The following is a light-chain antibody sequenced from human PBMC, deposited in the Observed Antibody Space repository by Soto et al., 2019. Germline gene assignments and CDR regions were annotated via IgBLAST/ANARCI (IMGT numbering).Light chain of an antibody. V-gene: IGKV4-1*01. CDR3: QQYYTTPPM. CDR2: WAS. CDR1: QSVLYSSNNKNY. J-gene: IGKJ1*01. Sequence: DIVRTQSPDSLAVSVGERATINCKSSQSVLYSSNNKNYLAWYQQKPGQPPKLLIYWASTRELGVPDRFSGSGSGTDFTLTISSLQAEDVAVYYCQQYYTTPPMFGQGTKVGIK.